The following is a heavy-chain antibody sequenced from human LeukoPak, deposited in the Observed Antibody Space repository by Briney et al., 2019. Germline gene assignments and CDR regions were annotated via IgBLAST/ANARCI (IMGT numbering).Heavy chain of an antibody. V-gene: IGHV3-23*01. CDR2: ISGSGGST. J-gene: IGHJ3*02. D-gene: IGHD2-21*02. CDR3: AKVVVVTAILRSDAFDI. CDR1: GFTFSSYA. Sequence: GGSLRLSCAASGFTFSSYAMSWVRQAPGKGLEWVSAISGSGGSTYYADSVKGRFTISRDNSKNTLYLQMNSLRAEDTAVYYCAKVVVVTAILRSDAFDIWGQGTMVTVSS.